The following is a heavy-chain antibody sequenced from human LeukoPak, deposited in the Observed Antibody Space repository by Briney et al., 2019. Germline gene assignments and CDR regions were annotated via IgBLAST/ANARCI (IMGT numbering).Heavy chain of an antibody. D-gene: IGHD6-13*01. J-gene: IGHJ4*02. CDR2: IGSNGNAI. CDR1: GFTFSNYE. V-gene: IGHV3-48*03. Sequence: GGSLRLSCAASGFTFSNYEMNWVRQAPGKGLEWVSYIGSNGNAIYYADSVRGRFTISRDNARNSLYLQMNSLRAEDTAVYYCAREYSSSITFDYWGQGTLVTVSS. CDR3: AREYSSSITFDY.